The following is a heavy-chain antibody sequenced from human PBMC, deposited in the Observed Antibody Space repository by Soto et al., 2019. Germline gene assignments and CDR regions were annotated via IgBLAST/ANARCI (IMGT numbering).Heavy chain of an antibody. V-gene: IGHV4-31*02. CDR3: ARVPGGNRLDAFDI. CDR1: GGSISSGGYY. CDR2: IYYSGST. D-gene: IGHD3-16*01. Sequence: PSETLSLTCTVSGGSISSGGYYWSWIRQHPGKGLEWIGYIYYSGSTYYNPSLKSRVTISVDTSKNQFSLKLSSVTAADMAVYYCARVPGGNRLDAFDIWGQGTMVTVSS. J-gene: IGHJ3*02.